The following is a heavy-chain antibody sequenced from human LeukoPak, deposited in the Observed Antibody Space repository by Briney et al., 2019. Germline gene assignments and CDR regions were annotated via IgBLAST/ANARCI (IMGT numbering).Heavy chain of an antibody. D-gene: IGHD2-2*02. Sequence: PGGSLRLSCAASGFIFSSYSMKWVRQAPGKGLEWVSYISSSSSIIWYADSVKGRFTISRDNAKNSLFLKMNSLRDEDTAVYYCARDQGSRYCSSTSCYKNYYYGMDVWGQGTTVTVSS. CDR1: GFIFSSYS. J-gene: IGHJ6*02. CDR3: ARDQGSRYCSSTSCYKNYYYGMDV. CDR2: ISSSSSII. V-gene: IGHV3-48*02.